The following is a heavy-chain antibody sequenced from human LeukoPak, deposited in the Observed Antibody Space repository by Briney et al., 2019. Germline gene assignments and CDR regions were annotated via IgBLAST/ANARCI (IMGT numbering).Heavy chain of an antibody. V-gene: IGHV1-8*01. J-gene: IGHJ4*02. CDR1: GYTFTSYD. D-gene: IGHD6-19*01. CDR2: MNPNSGNT. CDR3: ARGIGATSGWYVIDY. Sequence: ASVKVSCKASGYTFTSYDITWVRQATGQGLEWMGWMNPNSGNTGYAQKFQGRVTMTRNTSIGTAYMELSSLRSEDTAVYYCARGIGATSGWYVIDYWGQGTLVTVSS.